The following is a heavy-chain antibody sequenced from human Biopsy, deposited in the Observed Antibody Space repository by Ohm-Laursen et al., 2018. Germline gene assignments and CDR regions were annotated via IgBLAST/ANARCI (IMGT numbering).Heavy chain of an antibody. Sequence: PSETLSLTCTVSGDSVTKYYWSWIRQPPGKGLEWIGHIYYSVRTNYNPSLQSRVSISVDTSRNQVSLTLSSVTAADTAVYYCARDSGILNYGNFKYYHYYGMDVWGQGTKVTVSS. D-gene: IGHD4-11*01. CDR3: ARDSGILNYGNFKYYHYYGMDV. V-gene: IGHV4-59*02. CDR1: GDSVTKYY. CDR2: IYYSVRT. J-gene: IGHJ6*02.